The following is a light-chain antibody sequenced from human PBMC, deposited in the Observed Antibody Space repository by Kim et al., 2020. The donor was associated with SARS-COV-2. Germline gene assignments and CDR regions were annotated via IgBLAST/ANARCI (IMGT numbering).Light chain of an antibody. Sequence: PGQSITLSYTGNSSAGGIYKYVSWHQQHPGKAPKLMIYDVSKRPSGVSDRFSGSKSGNTASLTISGLQAEDEADYYCSSYTTTSTLFGGGTQLTVL. V-gene: IGLV2-14*04. J-gene: IGLJ2*01. CDR3: SSYTTTSTL. CDR2: DVS. CDR1: SSAGGIYKY.